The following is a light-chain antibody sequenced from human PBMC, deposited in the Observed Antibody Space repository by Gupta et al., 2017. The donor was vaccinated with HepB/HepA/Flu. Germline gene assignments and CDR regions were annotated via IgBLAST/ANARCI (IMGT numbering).Light chain of an antibody. CDR3: QQFNTTTRT. Sequence: EILMTQSPATLSVSPGDRATLSCRASQSISSNLAWYQQKPGQAPRLLIHAASTRATGIPARFSGSGSGTEFTLTISSLQSEDFATYYCQQFNTTTRTFGQGTKVEIK. V-gene: IGKV3-15*01. CDR2: AAS. J-gene: IGKJ1*01. CDR1: QSISSN.